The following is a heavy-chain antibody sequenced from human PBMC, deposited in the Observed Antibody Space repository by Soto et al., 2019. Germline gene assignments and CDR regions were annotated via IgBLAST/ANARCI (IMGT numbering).Heavy chain of an antibody. CDR2: ISGSGGST. V-gene: IGHV3-23*01. J-gene: IGHJ4*02. Sequence: GGSLRLSCAASGFTFSSYAMSWVRQAPGKGLEWVSAISGSGGSTYYADSVKGRFTISRDNSKNTLYLQMNSLRAEDTAVYYCAKDPWYYDFSQPLTSAVWGQGTLVTVSS. CDR3: AKDPWYYDFSQPLTSAV. CDR1: GFTFSSYA. D-gene: IGHD3-3*01.